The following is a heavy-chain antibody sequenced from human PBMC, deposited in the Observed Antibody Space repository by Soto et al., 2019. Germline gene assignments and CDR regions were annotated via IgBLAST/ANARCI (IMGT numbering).Heavy chain of an antibody. V-gene: IGHV1-69*04. CDR3: AREVDTAMVSSWYFDY. CDR1: GYTFTSYG. J-gene: IGHJ4*02. D-gene: IGHD5-18*01. CDR2: IIPILGIA. Sequence: SVKVSCKASGYTFTSYGISWVRQAPGQGLEWMGRIIPILGIANYAQKFQGRVTITADKSTSTAYMELSSLRSEDTAVYYCAREVDTAMVSSWYFDYWGQGTLVTVSS.